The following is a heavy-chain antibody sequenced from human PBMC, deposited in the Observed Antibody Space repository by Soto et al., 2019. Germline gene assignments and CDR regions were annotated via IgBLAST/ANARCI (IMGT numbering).Heavy chain of an antibody. CDR2: IYYDGRT. CDR3: ARGRGDILTENYSSYMAV. CDR1: GDSISSRNYY. Sequence: SETLSLTCTFSGDSISSRNYYWGWLRQPPGMGLEWIATIYYDGRTYSNPSLKSRVAISVDTSKNQFSLKLSSVTAADTAVYYCARGRGDILTENYSSYMAVLGKGTTVTAS. J-gene: IGHJ6*03. V-gene: IGHV4-39*01. D-gene: IGHD3-9*01.